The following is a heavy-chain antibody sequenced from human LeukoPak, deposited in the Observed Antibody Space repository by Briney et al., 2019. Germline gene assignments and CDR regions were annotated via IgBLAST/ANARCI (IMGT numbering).Heavy chain of an antibody. J-gene: IGHJ4*02. D-gene: IGHD2-15*01. CDR1: GFSLSSGYY. V-gene: IGHV4-38-2*01. CDR3: ARGGAATGNFDY. CDR2: IYHSGST. Sequence: SETLSPTCAVSGFSLSSGYYWVWIRPPPRKGLEWIGSIYHSGSTYYNPSLKSRVTISVDTSKNQFSLKLSSVTAADTAVYYCARGGAATGNFDYWGQGTLVTVSS.